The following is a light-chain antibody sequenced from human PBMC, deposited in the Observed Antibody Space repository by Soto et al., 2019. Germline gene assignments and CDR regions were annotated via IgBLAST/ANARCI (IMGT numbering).Light chain of an antibody. CDR1: QSISSW. CDR2: KAS. Sequence: DIQMTQSPSTLSASVGDRVTITCRASQSISSWLAWYQQKPGKAPKVLIYKASSLESGVPSRFIGSGSGTEFTLTISSLQPDDFATYYCQQYNSYPYIFGQGTKLEIK. CDR3: QQYNSYPYI. V-gene: IGKV1-5*03. J-gene: IGKJ2*01.